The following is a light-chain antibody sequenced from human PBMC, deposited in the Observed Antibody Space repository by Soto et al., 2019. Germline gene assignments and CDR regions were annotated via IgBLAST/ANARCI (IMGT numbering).Light chain of an antibody. V-gene: IGKV1-5*01. J-gene: IGKJ2*01. CDR2: DAS. CDR3: QQYNSFPYT. Sequence: IQMTQSPSTLSASVGDRITITCLASQSVSSWLAWYQQKPGRVPKLLIYDASTLESGVPSTFGGSGSGTEFTLTINSLQPEDFATYCCQQYNSFPYTFRQGTKVDIK. CDR1: QSVSSW.